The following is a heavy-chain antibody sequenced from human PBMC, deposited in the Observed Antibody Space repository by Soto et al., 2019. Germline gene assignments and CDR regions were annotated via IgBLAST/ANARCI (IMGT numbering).Heavy chain of an antibody. Sequence: ASVKVSCKASGYIFTSYAIHWVRQAPGQRLEWMGWINAGNVNTKYSQKFQGRVTITRGTSATSAYMELSSLKSEDTAVYYCARAAHCTTPNCLGHFDFWGQGTLVTVSS. J-gene: IGHJ4*02. CDR1: GYIFTSYA. D-gene: IGHD2-15*01. CDR2: INAGNVNT. V-gene: IGHV1-3*01. CDR3: ARAAHCTTPNCLGHFDF.